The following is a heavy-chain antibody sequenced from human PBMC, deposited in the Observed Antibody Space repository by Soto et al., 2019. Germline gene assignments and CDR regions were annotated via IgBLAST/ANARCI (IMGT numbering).Heavy chain of an antibody. CDR3: ARAAYCEYWFDP. J-gene: IGHJ5*02. CDR1: GFTFSAYW. D-gene: IGHD3-22*01. CDR2: INGDGRTT. Sequence: EVQLVESGGGVVPPGGSLRLSCAASGFTFSAYWMHWVRKAPGKGLMWVSRINGDGRTTSYADSVKGRFTISRENAKNTLYLQMNSLRAEDTAVYYCARAAYCEYWFDPWGQGTLVTVSS. V-gene: IGHV3-74*01.